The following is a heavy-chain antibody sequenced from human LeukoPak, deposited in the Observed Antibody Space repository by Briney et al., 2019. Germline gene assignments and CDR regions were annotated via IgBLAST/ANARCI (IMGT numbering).Heavy chain of an antibody. CDR1: GLTFSSYA. D-gene: IGHD3-22*01. CDR2: ISGSGGST. Sequence: PGGSLRLSCAASGLTFSSYAMSWVRQAPGKGLESVSAISGSGGSTYYADSVKGRFTISRDNSKNTLYLQMNSLRAEDTAVYYCAKGWSSGYYYAVECWGQGTLVTVSS. V-gene: IGHV3-23*01. CDR3: AKGWSSGYYYAVEC. J-gene: IGHJ4*02.